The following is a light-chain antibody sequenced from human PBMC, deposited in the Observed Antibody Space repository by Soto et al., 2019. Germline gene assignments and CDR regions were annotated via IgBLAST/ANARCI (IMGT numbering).Light chain of an antibody. V-gene: IGLV2-8*01. CDR3: SSYAGINTVV. J-gene: IGLJ2*01. CDR1: SSDVGGYDN. Sequence: QSALTQPPSASGSPGQSVTISCNGTSSDVGGYDNVCWYQQHPGKAPKIMMYDVSKRPSGVPDRFSGSKSGDTASLTVSGLQAEDEADYYCSSYAGINTVVFGGGTKLTVL. CDR2: DVS.